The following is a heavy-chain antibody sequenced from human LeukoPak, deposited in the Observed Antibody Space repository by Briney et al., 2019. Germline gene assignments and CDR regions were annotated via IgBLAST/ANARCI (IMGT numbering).Heavy chain of an antibody. CDR2: ISGSGGST. J-gene: IGHJ4*02. D-gene: IGHD2-15*01. Sequence: PGGSPRLSCAASGFTFSSYVMIWVRQAPGKGLEWVSAISGSGGSTYYADSVKGRFNISRDNSKNTLYLQMNSLRAEDTAVYYCAKDVVVVAATGDDYWGQGTLVTVSS. CDR1: GFTFSSYV. CDR3: AKDVVVVAATGDDY. V-gene: IGHV3-23*01.